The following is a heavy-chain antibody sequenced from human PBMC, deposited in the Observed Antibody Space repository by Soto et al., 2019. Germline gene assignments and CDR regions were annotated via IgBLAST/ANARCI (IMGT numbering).Heavy chain of an antibody. J-gene: IGHJ6*02. D-gene: IGHD6-13*01. CDR3: ARDSGIAAAALYYYIMDV. CDR1: GFIFSDFS. CDR2: ISSSSSTI. V-gene: IGHV3-48*02. Sequence: EVQLVESGGGLVQPGGSLRLSCAASGFIFSDFSMNWVRQAPGKGLEWVSYISSSSSTIHYADSVKGRFTISRDNAKNSLYLQMNSLRDEDTAVYYCARDSGIAAAALYYYIMDVWGQWTTVTVSS.